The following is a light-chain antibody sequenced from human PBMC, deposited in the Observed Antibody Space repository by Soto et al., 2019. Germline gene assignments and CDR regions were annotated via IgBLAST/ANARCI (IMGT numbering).Light chain of an antibody. Sequence: ELTQPPSVSVSPGQTASITCSGDKLGDKYACWYQQKPGQSPVLVIYQDSKRPSGIPERFSGSNSGNTATLTISGTQAMDEADYYCQAWDSSIHVVFGGGTQLTVL. V-gene: IGLV3-1*01. CDR1: KLGDKY. CDR2: QDS. J-gene: IGLJ2*01. CDR3: QAWDSSIHVV.